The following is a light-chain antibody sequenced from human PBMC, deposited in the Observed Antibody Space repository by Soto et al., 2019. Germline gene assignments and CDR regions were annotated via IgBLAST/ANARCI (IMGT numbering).Light chain of an antibody. Sequence: QSVLTQPPSASGSPGQSVNISCTGTRNDIGAYEFVSWYQHHPGKAPKLIIYEVVQRPSGVPDRFSGSKSGNTASLTVSGLQAADEADYYCMSYAGSNTDVFGTWTKVTVL. CDR1: RNDIGAYEF. V-gene: IGLV2-8*01. CDR3: MSYAGSNTDV. CDR2: EVV. J-gene: IGLJ1*01.